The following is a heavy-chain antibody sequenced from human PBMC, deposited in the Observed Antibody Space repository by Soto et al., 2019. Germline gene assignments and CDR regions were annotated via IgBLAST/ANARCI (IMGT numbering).Heavy chain of an antibody. CDR2: ISAYNSNT. CDR3: ASSSITIFGVPRYPYYYYGMDV. J-gene: IGHJ6*02. D-gene: IGHD3-3*01. V-gene: IGHV1-18*01. CDR1: GYTFTSYG. Sequence: GASVKVSCKASGYTFTSYGISWVRQAPGQGLEWMGWISAYNSNTNYAQKLQGRVTMTTDTSTSTAYMELRSLRSDDTAVYYCASSSITIFGVPRYPYYYYGMDVWGQGTTVTVSS.